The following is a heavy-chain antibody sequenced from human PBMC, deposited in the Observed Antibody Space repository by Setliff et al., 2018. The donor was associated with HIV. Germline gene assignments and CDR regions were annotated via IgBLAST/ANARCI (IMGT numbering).Heavy chain of an antibody. V-gene: IGHV4-39*01. J-gene: IGHJ2*01. CDR3: ARHPAEGSGSYAALKRYFDL. CDR2: IYYSGST. CDR1: GASIGSSTYY. Sequence: TSETLSLTCTVSGASIGSSTYYWGCIRQPPGKGLEWIGSIYYSGSTYYNPSLKSRVTISRDTSKNPFSLKLSSVTAADTAIYYCARHPAEGSGSYAALKRYFDLWGRGTLVTVSS. D-gene: IGHD3-10*01.